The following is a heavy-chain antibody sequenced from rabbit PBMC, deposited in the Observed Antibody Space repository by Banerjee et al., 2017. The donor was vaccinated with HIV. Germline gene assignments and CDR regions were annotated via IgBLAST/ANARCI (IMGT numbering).Heavy chain of an antibody. CDR3: ARDLGGSSDL. J-gene: IGHJ4*01. CDR1: GFSFSNKGV. Sequence: QSLEESGGDLVKPGASLTLTCTASGFSFSNKGVMCWVRQAPGKGLEWIACINTSTGNTVYASWAKGRFTISKTSSTTVTLQMTSLTAADTTTYFCARDLGGSSDLWGPGTLVTVS. D-gene: IGHD8-1*01. CDR2: INTSTGNT. V-gene: IGHV1S40*01.